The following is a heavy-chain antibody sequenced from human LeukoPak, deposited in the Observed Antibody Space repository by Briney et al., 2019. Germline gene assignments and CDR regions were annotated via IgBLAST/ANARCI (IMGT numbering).Heavy chain of an antibody. CDR3: ARDREEGYNSYYFDS. J-gene: IGHJ4*02. Sequence: EASVKVSCKASGYTFTNYYMHWVRQAPGQGLEWMGIINPSGNSTGYAQKFQGRFTMTRDTSTTTVYMELSSLRSEDTAVYYCARDREEGYNSYYFDSWGQGTLVIVSS. D-gene: IGHD5-24*01. CDR1: GYTFTNYY. CDR2: INPSGNST. V-gene: IGHV1-46*01.